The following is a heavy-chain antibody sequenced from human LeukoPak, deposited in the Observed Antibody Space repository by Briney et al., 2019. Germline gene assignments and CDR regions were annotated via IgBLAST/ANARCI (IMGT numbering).Heavy chain of an antibody. J-gene: IGHJ4*02. V-gene: IGHV4-61*02. Sequence: SQTLSLTCTVSGGSLSSGSYYWSWIRQPAGKGLEWIGRIYTSGSTNYNPSLKSRVTISVDTSKTQFSLKLSSATAADTAVYYCARGLRYFDWLPRGEFDYWGQGTLVTVSS. CDR1: GGSLSSGSYY. CDR2: IYTSGST. D-gene: IGHD3-9*01. CDR3: ARGLRYFDWLPRGEFDY.